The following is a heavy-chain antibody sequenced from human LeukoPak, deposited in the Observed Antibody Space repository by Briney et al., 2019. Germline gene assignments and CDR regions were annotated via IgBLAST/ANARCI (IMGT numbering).Heavy chain of an antibody. D-gene: IGHD2-2*01. CDR1: GGSFGAYY. V-gene: IGHV4-34*01. CDR3: ARGGVVVPSVNNWFDP. J-gene: IGHJ5*02. Sequence: PSESLSLTCAVYGGSFGAYYWSWIRQPPGKGLEWIGEINYSGTTNYNPSLNSRVTMSVDTSKNQFSLTLNSVTDADTAVYFCARGGVVVPSVNNWFDPWGQGTLVTVSS. CDR2: INYSGTT.